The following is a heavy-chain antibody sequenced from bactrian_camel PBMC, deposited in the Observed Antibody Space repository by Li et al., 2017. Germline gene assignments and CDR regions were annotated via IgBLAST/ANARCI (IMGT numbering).Heavy chain of an antibody. V-gene: IGHV3S55*01. D-gene: IGHD7*01. J-gene: IGHJ4*01. CDR3: AADLVTDVPSLVETQYYY. CDR2: IGGDGST. CDR1: GFTIGDFC. Sequence: VQLVESGGGSVQTGGSLRNSCVTSGFTIGDFCMGWFRRIPGQGREGVAAIGGDGSTNYLEDVQGRFIISRENGKNIVTLEMNALKPEDTATYYCAADLVTDVPSLVETQYYYWGQGTQVTVS.